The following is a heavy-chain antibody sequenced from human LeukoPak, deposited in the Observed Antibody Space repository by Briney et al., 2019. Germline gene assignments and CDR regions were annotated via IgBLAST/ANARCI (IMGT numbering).Heavy chain of an antibody. V-gene: IGHV3-23*01. J-gene: IGHJ6*02. CDR3: NHYGMDV. CDR2: ISGSGGST. Sequence: PGGSLRLSCAASGFTFSSYAMSWVRQAPGKGLEWVSAISGSGGSTYYADSVKGRFTISRDNAKNSLYLQMNSLRDEDTAVYYCNHYGMDVWGQGTTVTVSS. CDR1: GFTFSSYA.